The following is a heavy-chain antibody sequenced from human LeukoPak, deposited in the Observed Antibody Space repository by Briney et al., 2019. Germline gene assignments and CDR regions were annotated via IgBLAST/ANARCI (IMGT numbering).Heavy chain of an antibody. V-gene: IGHV1-18*01. J-gene: IGHJ4*02. CDR2: ISAYLGNT. Sequence: ASVKVSCKASGYIFTTYGISWVRQAPGQGLEWMGWISAYLGNTNYAQKLQGRVTMTTDTSTNTAYMELRSLTSDDTAVYYCARVVGNYVWGSYRPEGCFDSWGQGTLVTVSS. D-gene: IGHD3-16*02. CDR3: ARVVGNYVWGSYRPEGCFDS. CDR1: GYIFTTYG.